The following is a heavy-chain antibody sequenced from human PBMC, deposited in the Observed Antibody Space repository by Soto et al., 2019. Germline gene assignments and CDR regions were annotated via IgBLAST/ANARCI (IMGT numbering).Heavy chain of an antibody. J-gene: IGHJ4*02. V-gene: IGHV4-59*12. CDR3: ARADTAMTTPFDY. Sequence: SETLSLTCTVSGDCISNFYCSWVRQPPGKGLEWIGYVDYSGTANYNPSLKSRVSMSVDTSKNQLSLKVTSVTAADTAMYYCARADTAMTTPFDYWGQGTLVTVSS. CDR2: VDYSGTA. D-gene: IGHD5-18*01. CDR1: GDCISNFY.